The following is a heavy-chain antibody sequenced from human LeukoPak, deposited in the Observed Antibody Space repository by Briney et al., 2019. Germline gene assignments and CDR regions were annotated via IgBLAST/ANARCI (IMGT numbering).Heavy chain of an antibody. CDR2: TSGSGITT. CDR3: AKDQWFDP. CDR1: GFTFSSYA. J-gene: IGHJ5*02. Sequence: GGSLRLSCAASGFTFSSYAMSWVRQAPGKGLEWVSSTSGSGITTYYADSVKGRFTISRDNSRYTLYLQMNSLRAEDTAVYYCAKDQWFDPWGQGTLVTVSS. V-gene: IGHV3-23*01.